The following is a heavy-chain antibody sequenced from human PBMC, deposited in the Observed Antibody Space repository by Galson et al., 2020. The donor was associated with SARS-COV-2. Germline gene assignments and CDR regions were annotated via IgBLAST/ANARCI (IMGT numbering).Heavy chain of an antibody. CDR3: ARDISGGHQAVTTLWGDLIYPFDY. J-gene: IGHJ4*02. CDR2: INAGNGNT. V-gene: IGHV1-3*01. D-gene: IGHD3-16*01. Sequence: ASVKVSCKASGYTFTSYAMHWVRQAPGQRLEWMGWINAGNGNTKYSQKFQGRVTITRDTSASTAYMELSSLRSEDTAVYYCARDISGGHQAVTTLWGDLIYPFDYWGQGTLVTVSS. CDR1: GYTFTSYA.